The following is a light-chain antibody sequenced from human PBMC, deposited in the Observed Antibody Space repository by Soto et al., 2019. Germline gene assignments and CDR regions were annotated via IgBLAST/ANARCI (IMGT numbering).Light chain of an antibody. CDR2: DVS. V-gene: IGLV2-14*01. J-gene: IGLJ2*01. Sequence: QSALTQPASVSGSPGQSIAISCTGTSSDVGGYYSVSWYQQHPGKAPKLVIYDVSNRPSGVSNRFSGSKSGNTASLTISGLQAEDEADYYCSSYTSSSTRVFGGGTKLTVX. CDR3: SSYTSSSTRV. CDR1: SSDVGGYYS.